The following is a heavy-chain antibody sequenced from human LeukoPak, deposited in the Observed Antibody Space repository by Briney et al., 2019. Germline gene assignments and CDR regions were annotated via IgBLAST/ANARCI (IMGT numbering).Heavy chain of an antibody. Sequence: SVKVSCKASGGTFSSYAISWVRQAPGQGLEWMGGIIPIFGTANYAQKFQGRVTITADESTSTAYMELSSQRSEDTAVYYCASRRWLPQYNSNYYFDYWGQGTLVTVSS. J-gene: IGHJ4*02. CDR2: IIPIFGTA. D-gene: IGHD1-20*01. CDR3: ASRRWLPQYNSNYYFDY. CDR1: GGTFSSYA. V-gene: IGHV1-69*13.